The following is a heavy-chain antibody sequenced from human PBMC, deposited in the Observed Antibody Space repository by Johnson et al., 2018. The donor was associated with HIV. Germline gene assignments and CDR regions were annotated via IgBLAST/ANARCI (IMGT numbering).Heavy chain of an antibody. J-gene: IGHJ3*02. V-gene: IGHV3-53*01. D-gene: IGHD6-19*01. Sequence: VQLVESGGGLIQPGGSLRLSCAASGFTVSSNYMSWVRQAPGKGLEWVSVIYSGGSPYYADSVKGRFTISRENSKNTLDLQMNSLRAEDTAVYYCVSSAQWSGWPPGAFDIWGQGTMVTVSS. CDR2: IYSGGSP. CDR1: GFTVSSNY. CDR3: VSSAQWSGWPPGAFDI.